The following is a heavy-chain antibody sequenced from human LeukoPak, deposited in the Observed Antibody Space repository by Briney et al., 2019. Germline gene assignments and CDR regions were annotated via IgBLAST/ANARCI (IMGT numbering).Heavy chain of an antibody. CDR3: ARDLGHCSGDSCYSRYYFDY. CDR1: GFTFSSYG. CDR2: IFSDGSKK. J-gene: IGHJ4*02. D-gene: IGHD2-15*01. V-gene: IGHV3-33*01. Sequence: PGRSLRLACAASGFTFSSYGMHWVRQAPGKGLEWVAVIFSDGSKKYFAESVRGRFIISRDNAKNTLYLQMNSLTVEDTAVFYCARDLGHCSGDSCYSRYYFDYWGQGTLVTVSS.